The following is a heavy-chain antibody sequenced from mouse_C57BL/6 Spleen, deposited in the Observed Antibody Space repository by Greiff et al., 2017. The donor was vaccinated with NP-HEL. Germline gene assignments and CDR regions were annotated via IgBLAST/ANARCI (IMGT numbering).Heavy chain of an antibody. J-gene: IGHJ4*01. CDR3: TSDSSGYVNYAMDY. Sequence: EVQLQQSGAELVRPGASVKLSCTASGFNIKDYYMHWVKQRPEQGLEWIGRIDPEDGDTEYAPKFQGKATMTADTSSNTAYLQLSSLTSEDTAGYYCTSDSSGYVNYAMDYWGQGTSVTVSS. V-gene: IGHV14-1*01. D-gene: IGHD3-2*02. CDR2: IDPEDGDT. CDR1: GFNIKDYY.